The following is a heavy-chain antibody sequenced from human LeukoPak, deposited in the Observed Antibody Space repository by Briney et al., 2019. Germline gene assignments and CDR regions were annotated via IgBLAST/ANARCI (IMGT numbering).Heavy chain of an antibody. D-gene: IGHD3-16*02. J-gene: IGHJ3*01. CDR3: ARAGLSRAFDL. CDR1: GFTVSSNY. CDR2: IYSGSNT. Sequence: PGGSLRLSCAASGFTVSSNYMNWVRQAPGKGLEWVSVIYSGSNTYYADSVKGRFIISRDNSKNTLYLQMNTLRAEDTALYYCARAGLSRAFDLWGQGTMVTVSS. V-gene: IGHV3-53*01.